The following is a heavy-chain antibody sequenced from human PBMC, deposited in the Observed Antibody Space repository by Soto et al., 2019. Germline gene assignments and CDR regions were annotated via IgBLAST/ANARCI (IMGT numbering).Heavy chain of an antibody. V-gene: IGHV4-4*02. D-gene: IGHD2-21*02. CDR1: AECSISTSW. CDR2: IHHGGST. CDR3: ASQRYCDDDCYLFDS. Sequence: SETMCVTCGVGAECSISTSWWPWVRQPPGKGLEWIGEIHHGGSTNYNPSLQSRVIISVDKSMNQFSLKLSSVTAADTAMYYCASQRYCDDDCYLFDSWGQGTLVTVSS. J-gene: IGHJ4*02.